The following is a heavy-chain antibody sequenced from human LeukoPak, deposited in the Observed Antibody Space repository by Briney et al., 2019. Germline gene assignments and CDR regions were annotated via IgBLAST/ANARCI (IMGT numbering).Heavy chain of an antibody. Sequence: GGSLRLSCGASGITFSNYGMHWVRQAPGKGLEWVAFIRYDGNNKHYADPVKGRFTISRDNSKSTLYLQMNSLRGEDTAVYYCARGGSYLSAFDIWGQGAMVTVSS. CDR1: GITFSNYG. CDR2: IRYDGNNK. V-gene: IGHV3-30*02. CDR3: ARGGSYLSAFDI. J-gene: IGHJ3*02. D-gene: IGHD1-26*01.